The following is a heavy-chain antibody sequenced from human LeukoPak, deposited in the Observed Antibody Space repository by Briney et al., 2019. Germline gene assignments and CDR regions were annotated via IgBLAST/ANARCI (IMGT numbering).Heavy chain of an antibody. CDR2: IYYSGST. J-gene: IGHJ6*03. V-gene: IGHV4-59*01. CDR3: ARSDSSSWGYYYYYYMDV. CDR1: GGSISSYY. D-gene: IGHD6-13*01. Sequence: ETLSLTCTVSGGSISSYYWSWIRQPPGKGLEWIGYIYYSGSTNYNPSLKSRVTISVDTSKNQFSLKLSSVTAADTAVYYCARSDSSSWGYYYYYYMDVWGKGTTVTVSS.